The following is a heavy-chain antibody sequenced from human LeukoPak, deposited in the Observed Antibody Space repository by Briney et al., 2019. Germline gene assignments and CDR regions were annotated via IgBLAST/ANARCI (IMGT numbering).Heavy chain of an antibody. Sequence: PGGSLRLSCAASGFTFSSYAMNWVRQAPGKGLKWVSSISGSGGSTYYADPVKGRFTISRDNSKNTLYLQMNSLRAEDTAVYYCARRIGSGISISLMGVWGQGTTVTVSS. CDR2: ISGSGGST. CDR1: GFTFSSYA. D-gene: IGHD3-10*01. V-gene: IGHV3-23*01. J-gene: IGHJ6*02. CDR3: ARRIGSGISISLMGV.